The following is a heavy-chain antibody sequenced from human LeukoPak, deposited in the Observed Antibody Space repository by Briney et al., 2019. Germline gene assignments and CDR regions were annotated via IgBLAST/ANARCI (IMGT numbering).Heavy chain of an antibody. J-gene: IGHJ4*02. CDR3: ATSNSHYCTSTSCYPPNFDY. CDR1: GYTLTELS. D-gene: IGHD2-2*01. CDR2: FDPEDGKT. Sequence: ASVKVSCKVSGYTLTELSMHWVRQAPGKGLEWMGGFDPEDGKTVYAQKFQGRVTMTEAKSTDTAYMELSSLRSEDTAMYYCATSNSHYCTSTSCYPPNFDYWGQGTLVTVSS. V-gene: IGHV1-24*01.